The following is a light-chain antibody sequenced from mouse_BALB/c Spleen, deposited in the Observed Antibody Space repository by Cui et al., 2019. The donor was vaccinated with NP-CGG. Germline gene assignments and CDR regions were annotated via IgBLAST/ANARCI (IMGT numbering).Light chain of an antibody. J-gene: IGLJ1*01. CDR2: GTN. CDR1: TGAVTTSNY. Sequence: QAVVTKESAPTTSPGEKVTLTCRSSTGAVTTSNYANWVKEKPDHLFTGLIGGTNNRAPGVPARFSGSLIGDKAALTITGAQTEDEAIYFCALWYSNHWVFGGGTKLTVL. CDR3: ALWYSNHWV. V-gene: IGLV1*01.